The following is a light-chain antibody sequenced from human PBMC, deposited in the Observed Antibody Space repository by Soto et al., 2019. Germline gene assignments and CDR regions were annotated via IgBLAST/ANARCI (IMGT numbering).Light chain of an antibody. J-gene: IGKJ5*01. V-gene: IGKV1-17*01. CDR1: QGIRND. Sequence: DIQLTQSPSSLSASVGDRVTLTCLASQGIRNDLGWYQQKPGKAPKRLIYAASSLQSRVPSRFSGGGSGTEFTLTISSLQADDFATYYCQQHNSFSITFGQGTRLEI. CDR2: AAS. CDR3: QQHNSFSIT.